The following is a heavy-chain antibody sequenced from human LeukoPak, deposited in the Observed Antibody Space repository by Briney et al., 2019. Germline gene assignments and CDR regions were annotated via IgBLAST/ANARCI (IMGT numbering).Heavy chain of an antibody. D-gene: IGHD3-22*01. J-gene: IGHJ4*02. V-gene: IGHV3-30*02. CDR3: ARAEIRENYDSSGLGN. CDR2: IRYDGSNK. CDR1: GFTFSSYG. Sequence: GGSLRLSCAASGFTFSSYGMHWVRQAPGKGLEWVAFIRYDGSNKYYADSVKGRFTISRDNSKNTLYLQMNSLRAEDTAVYYCARAEIRENYDSSGLGNWGQGTLVTVSS.